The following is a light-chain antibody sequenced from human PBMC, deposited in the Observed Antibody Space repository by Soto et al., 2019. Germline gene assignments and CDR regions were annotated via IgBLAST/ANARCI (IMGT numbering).Light chain of an antibody. CDR1: QGISSY. V-gene: IGKV1-9*01. CDR3: QHHDSYST. CDR2: AAS. J-gene: IGKJ5*01. Sequence: DIQLTQSPSFLSASVGDRVTITCRASQGISSYLAWYQQKPGKAPKLLIYAASTLQSGVPSRFSGSGSGTQFTLTISILQPEDFATYYCQHHDSYSTFGQGTRPEIK.